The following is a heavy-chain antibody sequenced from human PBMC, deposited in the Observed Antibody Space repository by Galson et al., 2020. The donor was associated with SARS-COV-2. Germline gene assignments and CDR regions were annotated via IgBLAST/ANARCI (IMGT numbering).Heavy chain of an antibody. Sequence: SQTLSLTCAVYGGSFSGYYWSWIRQPPGKGLEWIGEINHSGSTNYNPSLKSRVTISVDTSKNQFSLKLSSVTAADTAVYYCARGVGDSSSWYGLYYYYGMDVWGQGTTVTVSS. CDR2: INHSGST. V-gene: IGHV4-34*01. CDR1: GGSFSGYY. D-gene: IGHD6-13*01. J-gene: IGHJ6*02. CDR3: ARGVGDSSSWYGLYYYYGMDV.